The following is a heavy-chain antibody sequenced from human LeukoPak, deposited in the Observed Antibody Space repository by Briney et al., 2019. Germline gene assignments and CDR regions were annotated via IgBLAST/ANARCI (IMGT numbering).Heavy chain of an antibody. CDR3: AKGWLGSYCSSTSCYPDY. Sequence: GGSLRLSCAASRFTFSNFAMSWVRQAPGKGLEWVSAISGSGGSTYYADSVKGRFTISRDNSKNTLYLQMNSLRAEDTAVYYCAKGWLGSYCSSTSCYPDYWGQGTLVTVSS. CDR1: RFTFSNFA. CDR2: ISGSGGST. D-gene: IGHD2-2*01. J-gene: IGHJ4*02. V-gene: IGHV3-23*01.